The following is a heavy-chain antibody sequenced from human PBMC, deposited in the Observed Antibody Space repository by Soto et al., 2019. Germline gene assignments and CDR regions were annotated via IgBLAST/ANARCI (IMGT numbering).Heavy chain of an antibody. J-gene: IGHJ4*02. CDR2: ISAYNGNT. Sequence: ASVKVSCKASGYTFTSYGISWVRQAPGQGFEWMGWISAYNGNTNYAQKLQGRVTMTTDTSTSTAYMELRSLRSDDTAVYYCARDEGLYSSGWYRGFDYWGQGTLVTVSS. D-gene: IGHD6-19*01. CDR1: GYTFTSYG. CDR3: ARDEGLYSSGWYRGFDY. V-gene: IGHV1-18*01.